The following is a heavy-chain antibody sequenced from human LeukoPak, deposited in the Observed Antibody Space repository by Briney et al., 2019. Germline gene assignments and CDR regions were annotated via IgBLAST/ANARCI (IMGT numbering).Heavy chain of an antibody. CDR2: IYSGGST. CDR1: GFTVSSNY. D-gene: IGHD3-10*01. Sequence: PGGSLRLSCAASGFTVSSNYMSWVRQAPGKGLEWVSVIYSGGSTYYADSVKGRFTISRHNSKNTLYLQMNSLRAEDTAVYYCARAMVRGVRYYYYDMDVWGQGTTVTVSS. CDR3: ARAMVRGVRYYYYDMDV. J-gene: IGHJ6*02. V-gene: IGHV3-53*04.